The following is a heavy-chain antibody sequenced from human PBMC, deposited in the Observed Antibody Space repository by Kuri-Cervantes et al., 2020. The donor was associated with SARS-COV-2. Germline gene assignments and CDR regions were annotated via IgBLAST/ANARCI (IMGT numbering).Heavy chain of an antibody. D-gene: IGHD3-3*01. Sequence: SETLSLTCTVSSGSISSTSYYWGWVRQPPGKGLEWIGSIYYSGSTYYNPSLKSRVTISVDTSKNQFSLKLSSVTAADTAVYYCARHVVSGWSGYFDYWGQGTLVTVSS. J-gene: IGHJ4*02. CDR2: IYYSGST. CDR3: ARHVVSGWSGYFDY. V-gene: IGHV4-39*01. CDR1: SGSISSTSYY.